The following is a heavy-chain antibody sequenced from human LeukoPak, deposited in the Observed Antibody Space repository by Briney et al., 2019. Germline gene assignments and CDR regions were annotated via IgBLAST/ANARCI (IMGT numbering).Heavy chain of an antibody. Sequence: SETLSLTCAVYGGSFSGYYWSWIRQPPGKGLEWIGEINHSGSTNYNPSLKSRVTISVDTSKNQFSLKLSSVTAADTAVYYCARQIGRWLVFDYWGQGTLVTVSS. J-gene: IGHJ4*02. CDR1: GGSFSGYY. CDR2: INHSGST. CDR3: ARQIGRWLVFDY. D-gene: IGHD6-19*01. V-gene: IGHV4-34*01.